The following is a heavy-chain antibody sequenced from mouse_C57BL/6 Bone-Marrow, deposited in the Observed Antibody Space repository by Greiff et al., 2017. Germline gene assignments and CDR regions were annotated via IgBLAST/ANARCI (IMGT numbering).Heavy chain of an antibody. CDR3: ARVAYYSNHWYFDV. V-gene: IGHV3-6*01. J-gene: IGHJ1*03. CDR1: GYSITSGYY. D-gene: IGHD2-5*01. Sequence: EVQLQQSGPGLVKPSQSLSLTCSVTGYSITSGYYWNWIRQFPGNKLEWMGYISYDGSNNYNPSLKNRISITRDTSKNQFCLKLNSVTTEDTATYYCARVAYYSNHWYFDVWGTGTTVTVSS. CDR2: ISYDGSN.